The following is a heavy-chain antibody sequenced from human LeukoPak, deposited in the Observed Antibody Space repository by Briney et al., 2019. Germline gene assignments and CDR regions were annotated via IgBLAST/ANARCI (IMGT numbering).Heavy chain of an antibody. J-gene: IGHJ3*02. CDR2: ISGSGSTI. CDR1: GFTFSSYA. V-gene: IGHV3-48*03. CDR3: ARSGEWELMRAFDI. D-gene: IGHD1-26*01. Sequence: PGGSLRLSCAASGFTFSSYAMSWVRQAPGKGLEWVSAISGSGSTIYYADSVRGRFTISRDNAKNSLYLQMNSLRAEDTAVYYCARSGEWELMRAFDIWGQGTMVTVSS.